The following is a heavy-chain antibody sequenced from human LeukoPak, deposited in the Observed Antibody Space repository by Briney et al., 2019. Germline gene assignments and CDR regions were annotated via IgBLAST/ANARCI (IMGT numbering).Heavy chain of an antibody. J-gene: IGHJ4*02. CDR1: GFTVSSNY. V-gene: IGHV3-53*01. CDR3: AKSRGIAVAGTPDY. Sequence: PGGSLRLSCAASGFTVSSNYMSWVRQAPGKGLEWVSVIYSGGSTYYADSVKGRFTISRDNSKNTLYLQMNSLRAEDTAVYYCAKSRGIAVAGTPDYWGQGTLVTVSS. D-gene: IGHD6-19*01. CDR2: IYSGGST.